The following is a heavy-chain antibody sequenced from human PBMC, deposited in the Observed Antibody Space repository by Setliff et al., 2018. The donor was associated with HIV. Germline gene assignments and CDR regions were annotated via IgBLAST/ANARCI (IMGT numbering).Heavy chain of an antibody. CDR3: VRGGTGWLRGLFDY. D-gene: IGHD5-12*01. Sequence: SETLSLTCDVSGGSISDFYWSWIRQSPRWGLEWIGYVHTSGSSNYNLSLKSRATISVDTSTNQFSLKLTSLTAADTAVYYCVRGGTGWLRGLFDYLGRGILVTVS. CDR1: GGSISDFY. CDR2: VHTSGSS. J-gene: IGHJ4*02. V-gene: IGHV4-4*08.